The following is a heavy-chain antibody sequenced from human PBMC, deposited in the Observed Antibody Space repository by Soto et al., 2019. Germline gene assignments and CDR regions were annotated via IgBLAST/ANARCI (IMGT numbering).Heavy chain of an antibody. D-gene: IGHD3-3*01. CDR1: GGSITSHNFY. CDR2: IYHTGTA. Sequence: QLQLQESGPGLVKPSETLSLTCTVSGGSITSHNFYWGWIRQPPGRGLEWIASIYHTGTAYYSPSLRGSVTISVDTSKSQFSLKLDSVTAADTAVYYCVRRWSVYYFDFWGQGTLVTVSS. V-gene: IGHV4-39*01. CDR3: VRRWSVYYFDF. J-gene: IGHJ4*02.